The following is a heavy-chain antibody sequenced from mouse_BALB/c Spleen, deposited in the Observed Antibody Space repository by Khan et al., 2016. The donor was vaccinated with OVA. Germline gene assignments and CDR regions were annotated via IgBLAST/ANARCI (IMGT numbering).Heavy chain of an antibody. CDR2: IDPANGYT. CDR1: GINIKDTY. V-gene: IGHV14-3*02. J-gene: IGHJ3*01. Sequence: VQLQQSGAEFVKPGASVKLSCTASGINIKDTYMHWVKQRPEQGLEWIGRIDPANGYTKYDPKFQGKATITADTSSNTAYLHLNSLTSEDTAVYYCARITYYDVSYWGQGTLVTVSA. D-gene: IGHD2-4*01. CDR3: ARITYYDVSY.